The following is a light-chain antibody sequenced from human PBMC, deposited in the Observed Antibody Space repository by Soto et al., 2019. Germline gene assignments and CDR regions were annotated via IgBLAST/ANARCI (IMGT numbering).Light chain of an antibody. CDR1: QSVSSY. CDR2: DAS. CDR3: HQYNNWPPWT. Sequence: EIVVTQSPATLSLSPGERATLSCRASQSVSSYLAWYQQKPGQAPRLLIYDASNRATGIPARFSGSGSGTDFTLTISRLEPEDFAVYYCHQYNNWPPWTFGQGTKVDIK. V-gene: IGKV3-11*01. J-gene: IGKJ1*01.